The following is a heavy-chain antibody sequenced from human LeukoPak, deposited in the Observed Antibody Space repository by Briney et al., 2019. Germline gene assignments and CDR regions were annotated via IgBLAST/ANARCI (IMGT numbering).Heavy chain of an antibody. CDR2: IYYSGST. Sequence: PSETLSLTCTVSGGSISSYYWSWIRQPPGKGLEWIGYIYYSGSTNYNPSLKSRVTISVDTSKNQFSLKLSSVTAADTAVYYCARATYYHDTSGYYQYYFDYWGKGTLVTVSS. V-gene: IGHV4-59*01. CDR1: GGSISSYY. CDR3: ARATYYHDTSGYYQYYFDY. D-gene: IGHD3-22*01. J-gene: IGHJ4*02.